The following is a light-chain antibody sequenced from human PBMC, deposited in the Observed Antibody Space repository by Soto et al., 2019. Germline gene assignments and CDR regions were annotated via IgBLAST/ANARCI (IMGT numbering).Light chain of an antibody. CDR2: EVS. CDR3: SSHGGSKPFYV. J-gene: IGLJ1*01. Sequence: QSALTQPASVSGSPGQSITISCTGTSSDVGAYNFVSWYQQHPGKAPKLIIQEVSNRPSGVSNRFSGSKSGNTASLTISGLQAEDEADYYCSSHGGSKPFYVFGSGTKVTVL. V-gene: IGLV2-14*01. CDR1: SSDVGAYNF.